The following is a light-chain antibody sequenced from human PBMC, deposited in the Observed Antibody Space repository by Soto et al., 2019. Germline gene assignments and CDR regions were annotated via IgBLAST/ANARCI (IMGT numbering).Light chain of an antibody. Sequence: DTVRTQSVPAVSVSAGETATLSCRASQSVSSNLAWYQQKPGQAPRLLIYAASTRATDIPARFSGSGSGTEFTLTISSRQSEDFAIYFCQQYNNWPITFGQGTRLEI. CDR2: AAS. V-gene: IGKV3-15*01. CDR3: QQYNNWPIT. J-gene: IGKJ5*01. CDR1: QSVSSN.